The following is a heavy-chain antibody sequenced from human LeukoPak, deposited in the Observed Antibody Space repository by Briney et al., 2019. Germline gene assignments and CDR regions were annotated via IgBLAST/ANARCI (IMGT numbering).Heavy chain of an antibody. CDR2: ISSSGSTI. D-gene: IGHD2-21*02. V-gene: IGHV3-48*03. J-gene: IGHJ4*02. CDR1: GFTFSSYE. Sequence: GGSLRLSCAASGFTFSSYEMNWVRQAPGKGLEWVSYISSSGSTIYYADSVKGRFTISRDNAKNSLYLQMNSLRAEDTAVYYCARNLVTASSGVVFDYWGQGTLVTVSS. CDR3: ARNLVTASSGVVFDY.